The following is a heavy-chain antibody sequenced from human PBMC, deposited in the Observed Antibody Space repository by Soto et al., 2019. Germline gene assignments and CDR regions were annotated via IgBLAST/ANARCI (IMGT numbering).Heavy chain of an antibody. V-gene: IGHV3-23*01. CDR1: GFTFSSYA. CDR2: ISGSGGST. Sequence: EVQLLESGGGLVQPGESLRLSCAASGFTFSSYAMIWVRQAPGKGLKWVSGISGSGGSTYYADSLKGRFTISRDNSKNTLFLQMRSLRAGDTAVYYCAKGVDGGGDYPFDYWGQGTLVTVSA. J-gene: IGHJ4*02. CDR3: AKGVDGGGDYPFDY. D-gene: IGHD2-21*01.